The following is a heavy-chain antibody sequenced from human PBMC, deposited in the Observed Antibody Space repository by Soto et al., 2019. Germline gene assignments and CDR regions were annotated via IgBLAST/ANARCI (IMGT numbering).Heavy chain of an antibody. D-gene: IGHD3-10*02. CDR1: GGSISSYY. CDR3: ARLVRGVIMYFDY. Sequence: SETLSLTCTVSGGSISSYYWSWIRQPPGKGLEWIGYIYYSGSTNYNPSLKSRVTISVDTSKTQFSLKLSSVTAADTAVYYCARLVRGVIMYFDYWGQGALVTVSS. V-gene: IGHV4-59*01. J-gene: IGHJ4*02. CDR2: IYYSGST.